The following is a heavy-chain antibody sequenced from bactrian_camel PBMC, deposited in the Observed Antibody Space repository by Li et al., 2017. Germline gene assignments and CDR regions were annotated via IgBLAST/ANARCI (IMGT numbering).Heavy chain of an antibody. J-gene: IGHJ6*01. Sequence: VQLVESGGGSVQAGGSLRLSCVASGVTYSFNCMAWFRLAPGREREGVAAIDRDGSTAYAGSVKGFTISKDSSKNTLHLQMDSLKPEDTAMYYCAAPAGADLLSWCGRSWYSEAYFAYWGQGTQVTVS. D-gene: IGHD6*01. V-gene: IGHV3S53*01. CDR1: GVTYSFNC. CDR3: AAPAGADLLSWCGRSWYSEAYFAY. CDR2: IDRDGST.